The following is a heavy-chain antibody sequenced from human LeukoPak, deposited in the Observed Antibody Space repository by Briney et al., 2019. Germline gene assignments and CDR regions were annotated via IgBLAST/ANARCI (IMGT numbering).Heavy chain of an antibody. D-gene: IGHD5-12*01. V-gene: IGHV1-2*04. Sequence: ASVKVSCKASGYTFTGYYMHWVRQAPGQGLEWMGWINPNSGGTNYAQKFQGWVTMTRDTSISTAYMELSRLRSDDTAVYYCARGGSPGYSGYGYYFDYWGQGTLVTVSS. CDR3: ARGGSPGYSGYGYYFDY. J-gene: IGHJ4*02. CDR2: INPNSGGT. CDR1: GYTFTGYY.